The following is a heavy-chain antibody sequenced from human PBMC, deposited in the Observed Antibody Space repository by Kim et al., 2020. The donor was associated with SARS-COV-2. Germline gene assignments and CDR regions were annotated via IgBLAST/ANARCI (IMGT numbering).Heavy chain of an antibody. CDR3: ARSFSKGDYFFGF. V-gene: IGHV3-11*01. D-gene: IGHD3-10*01. Sequence: YYTNPITGRFPLSKDSAKNTLYLQMGSLRAEDTALYYCARSFSKGDYFFGFWGQGTPVTVSP. J-gene: IGHJ4*02.